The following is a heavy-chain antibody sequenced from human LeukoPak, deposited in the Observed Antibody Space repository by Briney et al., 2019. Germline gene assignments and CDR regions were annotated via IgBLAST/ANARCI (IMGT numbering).Heavy chain of an antibody. J-gene: IGHJ2*01. CDR3: ARRGVANWYFDL. V-gene: IGHV4-59*08. CDR1: GGSISIDA. CDR2: IVYSGSI. Sequence: PSETLSLTCTVSGGSISIDAWSWIRQPPGKGLEWIAYIVYSGSINYNPSLKSRVTISADTSKNQFSLKLNSVTAADTAVYYCARRGVANWYFDLWGRGTLVTVSS. D-gene: IGHD2-15*01.